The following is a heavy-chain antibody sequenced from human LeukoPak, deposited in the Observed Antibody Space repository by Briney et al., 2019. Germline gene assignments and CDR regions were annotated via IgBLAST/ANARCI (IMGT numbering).Heavy chain of an antibody. CDR2: INHSGST. CDR1: GGSFSGYY. D-gene: IGHD6-13*01. CDR3: ARPAIAAADVYWFDP. Sequence: SETLSHTCAVYGGSFSGYYWSWIRQPPGKGLEWIGEINHSGSTNYNPSLKSRVTISVDTSKNQFSLKLSSVTAADTAVYYCARPAIAAADVYWFDPWGQGTLVTVSS. J-gene: IGHJ5*02. V-gene: IGHV4-34*01.